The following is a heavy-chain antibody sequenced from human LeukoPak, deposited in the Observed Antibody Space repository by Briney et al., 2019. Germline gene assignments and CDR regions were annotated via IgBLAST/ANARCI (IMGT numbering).Heavy chain of an antibody. CDR2: IQEDGSEK. CDR3: ARGGPTGALDY. V-gene: IGHV3-7*01. Sequence: GGSLRLSCAASGFTFSSNWMTWVRQAPGKGLEWVASIQEDGSEKFYVDSVKGRFTISRDDSKNSLSLQMNSLRAEDTAVYYCARGGPTGALDYWGQGTLVTVSS. D-gene: IGHD7-27*01. J-gene: IGHJ4*02. CDR1: GFTFSSNW.